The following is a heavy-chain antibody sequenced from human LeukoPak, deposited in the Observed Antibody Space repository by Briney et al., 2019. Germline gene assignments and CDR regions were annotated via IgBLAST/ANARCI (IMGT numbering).Heavy chain of an antibody. CDR2: IYSSGST. D-gene: IGHD1/OR15-1a*01. V-gene: IGHV4-4*07. CDR3: ARQENNRYYYYMDV. J-gene: IGHJ6*03. Sequence: SETLSLTCSVSGGSISNYYWTWIRQPAGKGLEWIGRIYSSGSTNYNPSLKSRVTMSVDTSKNQFSLKLTSVTAADTAVYYCARQENNRYYYYMDVWGKGTTVTISS. CDR1: GGSISNYY.